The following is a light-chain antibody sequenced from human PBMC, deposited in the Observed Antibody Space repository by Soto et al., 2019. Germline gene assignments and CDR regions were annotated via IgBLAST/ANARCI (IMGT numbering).Light chain of an antibody. Sequence: QSVLTQPASVSGSPGQSITISCTGTRSDVGGYNYVSWYQQHPGKAPKLVIYDVSNRPSGVSNRFSGSKSGNTASLTISGIQAEDEADYYCSSYTSTSTYVFGTGTKVTVL. CDR1: RSDVGGYNY. V-gene: IGLV2-14*01. CDR2: DVS. CDR3: SSYTSTSTYV. J-gene: IGLJ1*01.